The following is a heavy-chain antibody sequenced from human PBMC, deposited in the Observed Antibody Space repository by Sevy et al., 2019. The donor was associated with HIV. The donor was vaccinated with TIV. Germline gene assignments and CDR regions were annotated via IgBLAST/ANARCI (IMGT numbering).Heavy chain of an antibody. D-gene: IGHD3-22*01. CDR3: AKEGPGYNYDSSGYCPS. J-gene: IGHJ4*02. Sequence: GGSLRLSCAASGFSFSTYAMTWVRQAPGKGLEWVSAISGSGSNTYKADSVKGRFTISRDNSKNTLYLQMNSLRAEDTAVYYWAKEGPGYNYDSSGYCPSWGQGTLVTVSP. V-gene: IGHV3-23*01. CDR1: GFSFSTYA. CDR2: ISGSGSNT.